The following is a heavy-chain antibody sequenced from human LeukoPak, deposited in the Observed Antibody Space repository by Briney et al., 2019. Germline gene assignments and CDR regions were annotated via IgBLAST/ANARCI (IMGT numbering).Heavy chain of an antibody. D-gene: IGHD5-12*01. Sequence: ASVKVSCKASGYTFTSYGISWVRQAPGQGLEWMGWISAYNGNTNYAQKLQGRVTMTTDTSTSTAYMELSSLRSEDTAVYYCARGEGSGGYGYDSFPGDWFDPWGQGTLVTVSS. CDR1: GYTFTSYG. CDR3: ARGEGSGGYGYDSFPGDWFDP. CDR2: ISAYNGNT. V-gene: IGHV1-18*01. J-gene: IGHJ5*02.